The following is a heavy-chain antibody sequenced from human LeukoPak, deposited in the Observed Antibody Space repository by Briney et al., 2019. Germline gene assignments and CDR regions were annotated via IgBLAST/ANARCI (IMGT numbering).Heavy chain of an antibody. J-gene: IGHJ3*02. V-gene: IGHV4-4*02. CDR1: GGSISSDYW. Sequence: PSGTLSLTCAISGGSISSDYWWTWVRQPPGKGLEWIGEVYDRGSTLVNPSLKSRVTISLDKSKGQVSLRLNSVTAADTAVYYCARVNVMTTPGAFGIWGQGTRVTVSS. D-gene: IGHD1-1*01. CDR2: VYDRGST. CDR3: ARVNVMTTPGAFGI.